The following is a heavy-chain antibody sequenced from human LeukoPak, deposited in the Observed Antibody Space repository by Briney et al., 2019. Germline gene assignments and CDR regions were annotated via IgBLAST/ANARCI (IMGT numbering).Heavy chain of an antibody. D-gene: IGHD2-15*01. CDR1: GGSISSSSYY. Sequence: KPSETLSLTCTVSGGSISSSSYYWGWIRQPPGKGLEWIGSIYYSGSTYYNPSLKSRVAISVDTSKNQFSLKLSSVTAADTAVYYCATPANLVVVVAAVDYWGQGTLVTVSS. V-gene: IGHV4-39*01. J-gene: IGHJ4*02. CDR3: ATPANLVVVVAAVDY. CDR2: IYYSGST.